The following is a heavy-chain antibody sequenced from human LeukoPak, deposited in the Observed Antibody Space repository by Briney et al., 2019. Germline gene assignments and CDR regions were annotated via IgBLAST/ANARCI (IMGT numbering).Heavy chain of an antibody. Sequence: GGSLRLSCSASGFTFSRYAMIWVRQAPGKGLEWVSAISGSGGSTYYADSVKGRFTISRDNSKNTLYLQMNSLRAEDTAVYYCAFSPPVMFRAPDYWGQGTLVTVSS. V-gene: IGHV3-23*01. CDR1: GFTFSRYA. CDR3: AFSPPVMFRAPDY. D-gene: IGHD3-10*01. CDR2: ISGSGGST. J-gene: IGHJ4*02.